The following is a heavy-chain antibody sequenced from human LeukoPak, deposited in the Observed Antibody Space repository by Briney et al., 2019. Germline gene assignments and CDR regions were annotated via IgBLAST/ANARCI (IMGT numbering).Heavy chain of an antibody. V-gene: IGHV3-20*04. Sequence: PGGSLRLSCAASGFTFDDYGMSWVRQAPGKGLEWVSGINWNGGSTGYADSVKGRFTIYRDNAKNSLYLQMNSLRAEDTALYYCARDRYGSGSYYNIPDYWGQGTLVTVSS. CDR1: GFTFDDYG. J-gene: IGHJ4*02. CDR3: ARDRYGSGSYYNIPDY. D-gene: IGHD3-10*01. CDR2: INWNGGST.